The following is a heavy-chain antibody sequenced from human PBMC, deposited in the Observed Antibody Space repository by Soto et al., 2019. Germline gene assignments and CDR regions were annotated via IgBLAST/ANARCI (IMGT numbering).Heavy chain of an antibody. Sequence: EVQLVESGGGLVQPGGSLRLSCAASGFTFSSYSMNWVRQAPGKGLEWVSHISSSSSSIYYADSARGRFTISRDNAKNSLYLQMNSLRDEDTAVYYCAREYDILTGYYNVGWFDPWGQGTLVTVSS. CDR3: AREYDILTGYYNVGWFDP. V-gene: IGHV3-48*02. CDR2: ISSSSSSI. CDR1: GFTFSSYS. J-gene: IGHJ5*02. D-gene: IGHD3-9*01.